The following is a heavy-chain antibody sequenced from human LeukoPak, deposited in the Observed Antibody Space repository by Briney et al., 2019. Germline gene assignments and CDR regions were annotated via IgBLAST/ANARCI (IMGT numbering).Heavy chain of an antibody. J-gene: IGHJ3*02. D-gene: IGHD3-10*01. CDR1: GFTFSSYA. Sequence: GRSLRLSCAASGFTFSSYAMHWVRQAPGKWLEWVAVISYDGSNKYYADSVKGRFTISRDNSKNTLYLQMNSLRAEDTAVYYCARARGDGTQGHAFDIWGQGTMVTVSS. CDR2: ISYDGSNK. CDR3: ARARGDGTQGHAFDI. V-gene: IGHV3-30-3*01.